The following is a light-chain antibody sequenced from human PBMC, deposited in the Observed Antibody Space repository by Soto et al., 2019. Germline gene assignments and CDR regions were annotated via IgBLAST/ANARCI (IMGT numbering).Light chain of an antibody. J-gene: IGKJ1*01. CDR2: DAS. CDR1: PSVTNY. Sequence: EIRLTQSPATLSLSPGESATLSCRASPSVTNYLAWYQQKPGQAPRLLIHDASSRATGIPDRFSGGGSGTDFTLTISRLEPEDFAVYYCQQYNNWPRWTFGQGTKVDIK. CDR3: QQYNNWPRWT. V-gene: IGKV3-11*01.